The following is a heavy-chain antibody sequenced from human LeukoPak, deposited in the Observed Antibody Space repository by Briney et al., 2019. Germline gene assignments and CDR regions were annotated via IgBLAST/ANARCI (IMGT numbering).Heavy chain of an antibody. J-gene: IGHJ4*02. Sequence: GGSLRLTCAASGFTFDDYAMHWVRQAPGKGLEWLSLTSGDGGSTYYADSVKGRFTISRDNSKNSLYLQMNSLRTEDTALYYCAKDGSHSSGWYNYWGQGTLVTVSS. V-gene: IGHV3-43*02. D-gene: IGHD6-19*01. CDR2: TSGDGGST. CDR3: AKDGSHSSGWYNY. CDR1: GFTFDDYA.